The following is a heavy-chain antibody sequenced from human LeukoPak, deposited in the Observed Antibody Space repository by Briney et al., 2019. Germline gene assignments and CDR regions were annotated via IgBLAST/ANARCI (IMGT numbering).Heavy chain of an antibody. CDR2: VNQDGSEA. Sequence: PGGSLRLSCAASGFPFHSYWMTWVRQAPGKGLEWVAQVNQDGSEAHYADSVKARFTISRDNAKSSVSLQMNSLRAEETAVYYCVRDGGVSGYDLLDYWGQGTLVTVSS. V-gene: IGHV3-7*01. CDR1: GFPFHSYW. J-gene: IGHJ4*02. D-gene: IGHD5-12*01. CDR3: VRDGGVSGYDLLDY.